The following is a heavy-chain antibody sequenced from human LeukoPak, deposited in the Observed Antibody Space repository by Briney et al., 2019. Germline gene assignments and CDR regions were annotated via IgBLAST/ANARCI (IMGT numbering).Heavy chain of an antibody. CDR3: ARVPIAAAGY. D-gene: IGHD6-13*01. CDR2: INPNSGGT. V-gene: IGHV1-2*02. CDR1: GYTFTGYY. Sequence: ASVKVSCKASGYTFTGYYMHWVRQAPGQGLEWMGWINPNSGGTNYAQKFQDRVTMTRDTSISTAYMELSRLRSDDTAVYYCARVPIAAAGYWGQGTLVTVSS. J-gene: IGHJ4*02.